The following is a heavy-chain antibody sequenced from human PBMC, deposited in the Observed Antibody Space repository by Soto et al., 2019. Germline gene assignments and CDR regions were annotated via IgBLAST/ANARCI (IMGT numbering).Heavy chain of an antibody. J-gene: IGHJ4*02. CDR1: EFTFNIHW. Sequence: GGSLRLSCEASEFTFNIHWMTWVRQAPGKGLEWVASIKHDGSEEYYVDSVKGRFTMYRDNARNSLYLQLSSLRAEDAALYYCARDSRGANFDYWGQGAMVTVSS. CDR3: ARDSRGANFDY. CDR2: IKHDGSEE. V-gene: IGHV3-7*01. D-gene: IGHD2-15*01.